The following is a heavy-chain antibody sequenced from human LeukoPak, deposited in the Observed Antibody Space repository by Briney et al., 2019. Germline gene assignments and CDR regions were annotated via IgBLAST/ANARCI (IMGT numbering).Heavy chain of an antibody. Sequence: SDPTLVKPTQTLTLTCTFSGFPLTTTEVGVGCIRQPRGKDLEWLALIYWSNDKRYSPSLKSRLTITKDTSKNQVALTMTNMDPVDTATYYCVHEWRLRRLDYWGQGIGVTVSS. CDR1: GFPLTTTEVG. J-gene: IGHJ4*02. CDR3: VHEWRLRRLDY. D-gene: IGHD5-12*01. V-gene: IGHV2-5*01. CDR2: IYWSNDK.